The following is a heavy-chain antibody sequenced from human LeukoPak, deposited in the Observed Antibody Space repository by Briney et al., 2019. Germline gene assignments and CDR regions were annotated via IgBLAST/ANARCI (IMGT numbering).Heavy chain of an antibody. J-gene: IGHJ4*02. CDR2: IRNDGSDK. Sequence: GGSLRLSCAASGFTFGCRGMHWVRQPPGKGLEWVAFIRNDGSDKYYADSVKGRFTISRDNSKNTVYLQMNSLRAEDTAVYYCAKDFFQLPQAYFDYWGQGSLVTVSS. V-gene: IGHV3-30*02. D-gene: IGHD2-2*01. CDR3: AKDFFQLPQAYFDY. CDR1: GFTFGCRG.